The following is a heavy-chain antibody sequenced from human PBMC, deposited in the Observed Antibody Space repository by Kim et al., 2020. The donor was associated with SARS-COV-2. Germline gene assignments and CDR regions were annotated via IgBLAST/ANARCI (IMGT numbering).Heavy chain of an antibody. CDR1: GGSFSGYY. D-gene: IGHD3-22*01. J-gene: IGHJ4*02. CDR3: ASQYYDSSGYWHQLFDY. Sequence: SETLSLTCAVYGGSFSGYYWSWIRQPPGKGLEWIGEINHSGSTNYNPSLKSRVTISVDTSKNQFSLKLSSVTAADTAVYYCASQYYDSSGYWHQLFDYWGQGTLVTVSS. V-gene: IGHV4-34*01. CDR2: INHSGST.